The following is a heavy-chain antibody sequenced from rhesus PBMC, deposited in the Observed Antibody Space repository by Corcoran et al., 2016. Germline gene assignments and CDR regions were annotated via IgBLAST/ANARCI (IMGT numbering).Heavy chain of an antibody. V-gene: IGHV2-95*01. CDR2: IYWNESK. CDR1: GVSISTTGTG. D-gene: IGHD5-24*01. Sequence: QVTLKESGPALVKPTQTLTLTCTFSGVSISTTGTGVGWIRQPPGKPLEWLARIYWNESKYSSTSLKSRLTISQDTSKNQVIQTMPSMDPVDTATYYCAREKWVQFDFDYWGQGVLVTVSS. J-gene: IGHJ4*01. CDR3: AREKWVQFDFDY.